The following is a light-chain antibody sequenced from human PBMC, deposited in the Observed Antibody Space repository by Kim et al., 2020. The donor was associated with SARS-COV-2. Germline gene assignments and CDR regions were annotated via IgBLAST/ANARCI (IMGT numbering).Light chain of an antibody. CDR2: KVS. CDR3: MQGTHWPLT. CDR1: QSLVYSGGNTY. V-gene: IGKV2-30*01. Sequence: DVVMTQSPLSLPVTLGQPASISCRSSQSLVYSGGNTYLNWFQQRPGKSPRRLIYKVSNRDSGVPDRFSGSGSGTDFTLKISRVEAEDVGVYYCMQGTHWPLTFGGGTKVDIK. J-gene: IGKJ4*01.